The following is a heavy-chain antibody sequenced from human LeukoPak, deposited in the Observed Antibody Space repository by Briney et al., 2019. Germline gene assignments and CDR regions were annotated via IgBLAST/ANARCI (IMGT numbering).Heavy chain of an antibody. CDR2: IKQDGSEK. Sequence: GGSLRLSCAASGFTFSSYWMSWVRQAPGKGLEWVANIKQDGSEKYYVDSVKGRFTISRDNAKNSLYLQMNSLRAEDTAVYYCARAALATVTIGAFDIRGQGTMVTVSS. CDR1: GFTFSSYW. J-gene: IGHJ3*02. V-gene: IGHV3-7*01. CDR3: ARAALATVTIGAFDI. D-gene: IGHD4-17*01.